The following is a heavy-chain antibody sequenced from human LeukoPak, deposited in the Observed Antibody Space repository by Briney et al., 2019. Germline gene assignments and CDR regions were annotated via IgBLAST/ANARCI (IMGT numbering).Heavy chain of an antibody. D-gene: IGHD1-1*01. CDR2: IKQDGSEK. CDR3: TRVRYIRGPDHFYMDV. J-gene: IGHJ6*03. Sequence: PGGSLRLSCGASGFTFSTYWMSWVRQAPGKGLEWVANIKQDGSEKNHVDSLKGRFTISRDNAKNSLFLQMDSLRTEDTAVYYCTRVRYIRGPDHFYMDVWGKGTTVTISS. V-gene: IGHV3-7*01. CDR1: GFTFSTYW.